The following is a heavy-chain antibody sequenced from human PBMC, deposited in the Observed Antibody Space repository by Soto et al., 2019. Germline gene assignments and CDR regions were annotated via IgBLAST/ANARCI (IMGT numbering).Heavy chain of an antibody. D-gene: IGHD6-19*01. J-gene: IGHJ4*02. Sequence: GGSLRLSCAASGFTFSSYGMHWVRQAPGKGLEWVAVIWYDGSYKYYADSVKGRFTISRDNSKNTLYLQMNSLRAEDTAVYYCARSSIAVVYFDYWGQGTLVTVSS. CDR1: GFTFSSYG. CDR2: IWYDGSYK. CDR3: ARSSIAVVYFDY. V-gene: IGHV3-33*01.